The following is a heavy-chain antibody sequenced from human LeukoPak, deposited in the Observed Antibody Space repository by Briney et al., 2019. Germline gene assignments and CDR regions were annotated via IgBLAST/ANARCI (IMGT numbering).Heavy chain of an antibody. V-gene: IGHV4-59*01. D-gene: IGHD1-26*01. CDR2: IYYSGST. CDR1: GGSISSYY. Sequence: SETLSLTCTVSGGSISSYYWSWIRQPPGKGLEWIGYIYYSGSTNYSPSLKSRVTISVDTSKNQFSLKLSSVTAADTAVYYCAREREVVGASDYWGQGTLVTVS. J-gene: IGHJ4*02. CDR3: AREREVVGASDY.